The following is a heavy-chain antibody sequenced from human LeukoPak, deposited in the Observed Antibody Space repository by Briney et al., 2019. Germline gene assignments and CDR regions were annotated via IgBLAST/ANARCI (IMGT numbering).Heavy chain of an antibody. J-gene: IGHJ5*02. V-gene: IGHV4-39*02. CDR2: IYYSGST. Sequence: SETLSLTCTVSGGSITSGSYYWGWIRQPPGKGLEWRGSIYYSGSTYYNPSRRSRATISVATSNKLFSLKLTPCTAATPAGFCRARVSCSGGACLFRSCFD. CDR3: ARVSCSGGACLFRSCFD. D-gene: IGHD2-15*01. CDR1: GGSITSGSYY.